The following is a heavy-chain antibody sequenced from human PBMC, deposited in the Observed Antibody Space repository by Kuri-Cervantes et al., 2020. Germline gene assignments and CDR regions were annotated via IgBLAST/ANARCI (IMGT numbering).Heavy chain of an antibody. CDR2: ISYDGSNK. V-gene: IGHV3-30-3*01. CDR3: ARAHYYDSSGYYLNY. CDR1: GFTFSSYA. D-gene: IGHD3-22*01. Sequence: GGSLRLSCAASGFTFSSYAMHWVRQAPGKGLEWVAVISYDGSNKYYADSVKGRFTISRDNSKNTLYLQMNSLRAEDTAVYYCARAHYYDSSGYYLNYWGQGTLVTVSS. J-gene: IGHJ4*02.